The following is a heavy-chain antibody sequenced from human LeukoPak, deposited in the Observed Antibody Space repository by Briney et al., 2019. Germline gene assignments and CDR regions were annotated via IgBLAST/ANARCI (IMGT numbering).Heavy chain of an antibody. V-gene: IGHV1-18*01. Sequence: GASVTVSCKASGYRFTSYGISWVRQAPGQGLEWMGWISGYNGNTDYADSRDVGQKYQGIVTMTTDKSTSTAYMELRSLRSDDTAMYYCARGEGSGSYGYHDYWGQGTLVTVSS. J-gene: IGHJ4*02. D-gene: IGHD3-10*01. CDR3: ARGEGSGSYGYHDY. CDR1: GYRFTSYG. CDR2: ISGYNGNT.